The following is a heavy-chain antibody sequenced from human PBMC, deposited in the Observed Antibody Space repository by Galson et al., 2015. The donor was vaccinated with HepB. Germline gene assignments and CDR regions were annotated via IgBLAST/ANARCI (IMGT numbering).Heavy chain of an antibody. CDR3: ARAPGDILTGYLDY. J-gene: IGHJ4*02. D-gene: IGHD3-9*01. CDR1: GFTFSSYA. V-gene: IGHV3-30*04. CDR2: ISYDGSNK. Sequence: SLRLSCAASGFTFSSYAMHWVRQAPGKGLEWVAVISYDGSNKYYADSVKGRFTISRDNSKNTLYLQMNSLRAEDTAVCYCARAPGDILTGYLDYWGQGTLVTVSS.